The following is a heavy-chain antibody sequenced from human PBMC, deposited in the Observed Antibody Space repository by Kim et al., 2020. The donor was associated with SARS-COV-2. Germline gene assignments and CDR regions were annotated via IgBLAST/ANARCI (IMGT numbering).Heavy chain of an antibody. CDR3: ASVAKDAFDI. Sequence: TTNIPSLKWRVTISGDTSKNQFSLKLSSVTAADTAVYYCASVAKDAFDIWGQGTMVTVSS. D-gene: IGHD5-12*01. J-gene: IGHJ3*02. V-gene: IGHV4-39*01. CDR2: T.